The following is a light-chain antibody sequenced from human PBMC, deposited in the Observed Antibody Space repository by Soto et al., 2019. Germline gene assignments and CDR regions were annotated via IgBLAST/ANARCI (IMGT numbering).Light chain of an antibody. CDR3: GSWDSSLSAYV. J-gene: IGLJ1*01. Sequence: QSVLTQPPSVSAAPGQKVTISCSGSSSNIGSNSVSWYQQLPETAPKLLIYDDNKRPSGIPDRFSGSKSGTSATLGITGFQTGDEADYYCGSWDSSLSAYVFGTGTKVTVL. V-gene: IGLV1-51*01. CDR2: DDN. CDR1: SSNIGSNS.